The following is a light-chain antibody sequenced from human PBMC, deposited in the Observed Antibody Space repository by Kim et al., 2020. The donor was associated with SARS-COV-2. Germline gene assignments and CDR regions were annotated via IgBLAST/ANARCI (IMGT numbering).Light chain of an antibody. J-gene: IGLJ2*01. V-gene: IGLV2-11*01. CDR2: DVS. CDR3: CSYAGSYTLV. CDR1: SSDVGGYNY. Sequence: QSALTQPRSVSGSPGQSVTISCTGTSSDVGGYNYVSWYQQHPGKAPKLILYDVSRRPSGVPDRFYGFKSGNTASLTISGLQAEDEADYHCCSYAGSYTLVFGAGTKLTVL.